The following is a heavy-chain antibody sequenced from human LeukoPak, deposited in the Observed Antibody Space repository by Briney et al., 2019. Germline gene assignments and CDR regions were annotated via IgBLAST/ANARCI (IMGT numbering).Heavy chain of an antibody. CDR3: ARRLPPPWCFDL. V-gene: IGHV4-61*02. Sequence: SETLSLTCTVSGGSISSGSYYWSWIRQPAGKGLEWIGRFYTSGSTNYNPSLKSRVTISIDTSKNQFSLKLSSVTAADTAVYYCARRLPPPWCFDLWGRGTLVTVSS. J-gene: IGHJ2*01. CDR1: GGSISSGSYY. CDR2: FYTSGST.